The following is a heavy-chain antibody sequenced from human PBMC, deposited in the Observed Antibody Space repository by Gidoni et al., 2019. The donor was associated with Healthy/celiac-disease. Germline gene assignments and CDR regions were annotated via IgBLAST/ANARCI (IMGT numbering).Heavy chain of an antibody. J-gene: IGHJ4*02. CDR3: ARGPPIVVVVAALDY. D-gene: IGHD2-15*01. Sequence: QVQLVQSGAEVKKPGPSVKVSCKSSGYTFTSYGIRWVRQAPGQGLEWMGWTSAYNGNTNDAQKLQGRVTMTTDTSTSTAYMELRSLRSDDTAVYYCARGPPIVVVVAALDYWGQGTLVTVSS. CDR1: GYTFTSYG. V-gene: IGHV1-18*01. CDR2: TSAYNGNT.